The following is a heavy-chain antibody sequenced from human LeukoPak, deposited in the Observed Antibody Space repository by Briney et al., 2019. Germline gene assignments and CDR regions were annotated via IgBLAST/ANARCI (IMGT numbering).Heavy chain of an antibody. J-gene: IGHJ6*04. V-gene: IGHV2-5*02. CDR2: IYLDDDK. CDR3: AHVLMVRVFNYFEN. CDR1: GLSLNTSRVS. Sequence: SGPTLVNPTQTLTLTCTFSGLSLNTSRVSVGWIRQPPGKALEWLALIYLDDDKRSTPSLQTRLTITKDTSTNQEVLTLTNMDPVDTATYYCAHVLMVRVFNYFENWGKGTTVTVSS. D-gene: IGHD3-10*01.